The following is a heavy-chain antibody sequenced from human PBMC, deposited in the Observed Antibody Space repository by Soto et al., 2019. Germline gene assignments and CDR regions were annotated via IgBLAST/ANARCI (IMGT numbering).Heavy chain of an antibody. CDR3: ARGQKGSGNFDI. J-gene: IGHJ3*02. CDR2: SSSSTI. D-gene: IGHD3-10*01. Sequence: GGSLRLSCAASGFTFSSSSMNWVRQAPGKGLEWVSYSSSSTIYYADSVKGRFTISRDNAKNSLYLQMNSLRDEETAVYYCARGQKGSGNFDIWGQGTVVTVSS. V-gene: IGHV3-48*02. CDR1: GFTFSSSS.